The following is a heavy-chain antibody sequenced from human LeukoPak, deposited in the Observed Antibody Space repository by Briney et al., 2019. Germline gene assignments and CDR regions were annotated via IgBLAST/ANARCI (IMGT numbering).Heavy chain of an antibody. V-gene: IGHV3-21*04. Sequence: GGSLRLSCAASGFTFSSYSMNWVRQAPGKGLEWVSSVSSSGIYIYYADSVKGRFTISRDNSKNTLYLQMNSLRAEDTAVYYCAREFLSGGTDAFDIWGQGTMVTVSS. CDR1: GFTFSSYS. CDR2: VSSSGIYI. J-gene: IGHJ3*02. D-gene: IGHD3-10*01. CDR3: AREFLSGGTDAFDI.